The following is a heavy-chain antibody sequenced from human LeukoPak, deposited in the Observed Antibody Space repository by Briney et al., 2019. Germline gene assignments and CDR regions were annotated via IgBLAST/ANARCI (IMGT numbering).Heavy chain of an antibody. CDR1: GFTFYGVA. D-gene: IGHD1-26*01. CDR2: IGGDGDDT. J-gene: IGHJ3*02. V-gene: IGHV3-43*02. Sequence: GGSLRLSCAASGFTFYGVATHWVRQAPGKGLEWVSLIGGDGDDTFYADSVRGRFTISRDNSKNSLYLQMNSLRTEDTAMYYCENVRIGRRVGPFDIWGQGTTVTVSS. CDR3: ENVRIGRRVGPFDI.